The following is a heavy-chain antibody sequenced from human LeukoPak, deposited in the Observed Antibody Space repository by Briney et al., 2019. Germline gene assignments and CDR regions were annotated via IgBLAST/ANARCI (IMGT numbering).Heavy chain of an antibody. D-gene: IGHD6-25*01. CDR3: ARAMRIAAAGTFYFDY. CDR1: GDSVSSNSAT. J-gene: IGHJ4*02. V-gene: IGHV6-1*01. CDR2: TYYRSKWYN. Sequence: SQTLSLTCAISGDSVSSNSATWNWIRQSPSRGLEWLGRTYYRSKWYNDYAVSVKSRITINPDTSKNQFSLQLNSVSPEDTAVYYCARAMRIAAAGTFYFDYWGQGTLVTVSS.